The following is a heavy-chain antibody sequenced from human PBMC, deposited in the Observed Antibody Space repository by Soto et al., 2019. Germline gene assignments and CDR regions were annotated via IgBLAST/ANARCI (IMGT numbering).Heavy chain of an antibody. D-gene: IGHD6-13*01. J-gene: IGHJ5*02. V-gene: IGHV4-59*01. Sequence: SETLSLTCTVSRGHSGSYYWSWIRQPPGKGLEWMGYLYDSGSTNYNHSLKSRVTIPVDTSKNQFSLKLSSVTAANTAVYYCARDHGEGESSTPKEDGLDPWGQGTLVTVSS. CDR3: ARDHGEGESSTPKEDGLDP. CDR2: LYDSGST. CDR1: RGHSGSYY.